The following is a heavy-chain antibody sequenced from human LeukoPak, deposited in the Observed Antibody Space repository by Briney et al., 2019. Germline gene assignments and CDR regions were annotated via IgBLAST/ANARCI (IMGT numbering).Heavy chain of an antibody. V-gene: IGHV3-23*01. CDR3: AKADYGGKNLNAFDI. CDR2: ITAGGTTT. CDR1: GFTFSIYA. D-gene: IGHD4-23*01. J-gene: IGHJ3*02. Sequence: PGGSLRLSCAASGFTFSIYAMSWVRQSPGKGLEWVSSITAGGTTTYYEDSVKGRFTISRDNSKNTLYLQMNSLRAEDTAVYYCAKADYGGKNLNAFDIWGQGTMVTVSS.